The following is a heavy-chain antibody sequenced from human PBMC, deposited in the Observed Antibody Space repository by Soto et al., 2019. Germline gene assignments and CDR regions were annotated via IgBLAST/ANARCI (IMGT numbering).Heavy chain of an antibody. D-gene: IGHD6-13*01. Sequence: AGGSLRLSCAASGFTFSSYGMHWVRQAPGKGLEWVAVISYDGSNKYYADSVKGRFTISRDNSKNTLYLQMNSLRAEDTAVYYCAKESDSSRRFSFLGYGMDVWGQGTTVTVSS. CDR3: AKESDSSRRFSFLGYGMDV. CDR2: ISYDGSNK. V-gene: IGHV3-30*18. CDR1: GFTFSSYG. J-gene: IGHJ6*02.